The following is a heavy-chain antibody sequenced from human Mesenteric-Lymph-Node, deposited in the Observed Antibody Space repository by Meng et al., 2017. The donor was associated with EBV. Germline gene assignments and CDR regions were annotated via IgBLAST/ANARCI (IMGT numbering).Heavy chain of an antibody. CDR3: ARKEQQLVHYFDY. CDR2: TYYSGST. D-gene: IGHD6-13*01. V-gene: IGHV4-4*02. Sequence: QVELQESGPGLVKPSGTLSLTCAVSGDSISSTNWWSWVRQPPGKGLEWIGETYYSGSTNYNPSLKSRVTILVDKSMNQFSLKLTSVTAADTAVYYCARKEQQLVHYFDYWGQGTLVTVSS. J-gene: IGHJ4*02. CDR1: GDSISSTNW.